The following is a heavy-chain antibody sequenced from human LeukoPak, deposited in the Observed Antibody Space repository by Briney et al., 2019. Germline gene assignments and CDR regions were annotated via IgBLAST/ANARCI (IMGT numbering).Heavy chain of an antibody. CDR3: ARVGPVWFGELLDDYYYYMDV. Sequence: GGSLRLSCAASGFTFSSYGMHWVRQAPGKGLVWVSRINSDGSSTSYADSVKGRFTISRDNAKNTLYLQMNSLRAEDTAVYYCARVGPVWFGELLDDYYYYMDVWGKGTTVTIS. CDR2: INSDGSST. V-gene: IGHV3-74*01. CDR1: GFTFSSYG. D-gene: IGHD3-10*01. J-gene: IGHJ6*03.